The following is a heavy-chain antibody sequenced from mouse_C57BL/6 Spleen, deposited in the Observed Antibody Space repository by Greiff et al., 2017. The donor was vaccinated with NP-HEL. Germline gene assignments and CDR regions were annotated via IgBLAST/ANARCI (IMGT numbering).Heavy chain of an antibody. CDR3: TRSSYDYDSFFDY. CDR2: IYPGNSDT. V-gene: IGHV1-5*01. CDR1: GYTFTSYW. J-gene: IGHJ2*01. Sequence: VQLQQSGTVLARPGASVKMSCKTSGYTFTSYWMHWVKQRPGQGLEWIGAIYPGNSDTSYNQKFKGKAKLTAVTSASTAYMELSSLTNEDSAVYYCTRSSYDYDSFFDYWGQGTTLTVSS. D-gene: IGHD2-4*01.